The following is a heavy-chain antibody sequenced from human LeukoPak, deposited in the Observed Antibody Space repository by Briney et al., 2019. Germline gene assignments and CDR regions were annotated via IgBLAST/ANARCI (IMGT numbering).Heavy chain of an antibody. CDR3: AREYYFGLDV. CDR2: MYYSGST. V-gene: IGHV4-39*07. Sequence: SETLSLTCTVSGGSISTYYWGWIRQPPGKGLEWTGCMYYSGSTYPNPSFKSRVTMSADTSKNEFFLKLSSVTAADTAVYYCAREYYFGLDVWGQGATVTVSS. CDR1: GGSISTYY. J-gene: IGHJ6*02.